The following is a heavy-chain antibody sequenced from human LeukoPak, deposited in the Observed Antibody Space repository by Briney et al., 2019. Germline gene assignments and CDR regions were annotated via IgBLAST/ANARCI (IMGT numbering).Heavy chain of an antibody. CDR2: IHPNSGGT. CDR1: GYTFTGYY. V-gene: IGHV1-2*02. D-gene: IGHD3-22*01. J-gene: IGHJ4*02. Sequence: ASVTVSCTASGYTFTGYYMHWVRQAPGQGLEWMGWIHPNSGGTKYAQRFQGRVTVTRDTSISTGYMELSRLRSDDTAVYYCSRWGKYYYDISGYYYWGQGTLVSVSS. CDR3: SRWGKYYYDISGYYY.